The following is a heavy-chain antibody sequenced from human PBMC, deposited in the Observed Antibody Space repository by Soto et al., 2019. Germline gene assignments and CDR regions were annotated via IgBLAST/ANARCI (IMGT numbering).Heavy chain of an antibody. J-gene: IGHJ4*02. D-gene: IGHD6-19*01. CDR1: GGSFSGYY. V-gene: IGHV4-34*01. Sequence: SETLSLTCAVYGGSFSGYYWSWIRQPPGKGLEWIGEINHSGSTNYNPSLKSRVTISVDTSKNQFSLKLSSVTAADTAVYYCARVSSGWYAGISLDYWGQGTLVTVSS. CDR3: ARVSSGWYAGISLDY. CDR2: INHSGST.